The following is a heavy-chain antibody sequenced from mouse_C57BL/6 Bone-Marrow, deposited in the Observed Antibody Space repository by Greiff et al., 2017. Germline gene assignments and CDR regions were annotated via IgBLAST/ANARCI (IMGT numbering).Heavy chain of an antibody. Sequence: EVQLQQSGAELVRPGASVKLSCTASGFNIQDDYMHWVKQRPEQGLEWIGWIDPENGDTEYASKFQGKATITADTSSHTAYLQLSSLTSEDTAVYYCTPNYYKDYWGQGTTLTVSS. CDR1: GFNIQDDY. D-gene: IGHD1-1*01. CDR3: TPNYYKDY. V-gene: IGHV14-4*01. CDR2: IDPENGDT. J-gene: IGHJ2*01.